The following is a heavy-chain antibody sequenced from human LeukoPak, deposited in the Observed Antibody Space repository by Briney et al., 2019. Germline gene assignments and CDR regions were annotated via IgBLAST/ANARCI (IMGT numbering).Heavy chain of an antibody. CDR1: GYTFTSYY. J-gene: IGHJ4*02. D-gene: IGHD3-10*01. V-gene: IGHV1-46*01. CDR3: ARGIQRITMVRGVIIGDY. CDR2: INPTGGST. Sequence: ASVKVSCKASGYTFTSYYMHWVRQAPGQGLEWMGLINPTGGSTGYAQKFQGRVTMTRDTSTSTVYMELSSLRSEDTAVYYCARGIQRITMVRGVIIGDYWGQGTLVTVSS.